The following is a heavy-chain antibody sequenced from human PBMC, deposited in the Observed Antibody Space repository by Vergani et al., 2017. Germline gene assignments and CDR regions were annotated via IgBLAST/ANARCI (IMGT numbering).Heavy chain of an antibody. J-gene: IGHJ4*02. V-gene: IGHV4-61*02. Sequence: QVQLQESGPGLVKPSQTLSLTCTVSGGSISSGSYYRSWIRQPAGKGLEWIGRIYTSGSTNYNPSLKSRVTMSVDTSKNQFSLKLSSVTAADTAVYYCATQTIRGYSYGYKDYWGQGTLVTVSS. D-gene: IGHD5-18*01. CDR2: IYTSGST. CDR1: GGSISSGSYY. CDR3: ATQTIRGYSYGYKDY.